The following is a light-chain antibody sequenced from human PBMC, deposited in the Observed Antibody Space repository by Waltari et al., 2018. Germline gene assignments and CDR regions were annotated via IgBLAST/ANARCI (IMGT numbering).Light chain of an antibody. CDR1: SSDIGAYNH. CDR2: EVS. Sequence: QSALTQPASVSESLGQSISISCIGTSSDIGAYNHVSWYQQHPGKVPKLLIYEVSNRPSGVSDRFSGSKSGNTASLTISGLQAEDEADYYCSSYTTTTAWVFGGGTELTVL. J-gene: IGLJ3*02. V-gene: IGLV2-14*01. CDR3: SSYTTTTAWV.